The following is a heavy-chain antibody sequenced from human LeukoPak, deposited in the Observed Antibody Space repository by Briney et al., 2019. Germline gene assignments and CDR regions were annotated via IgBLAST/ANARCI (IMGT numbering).Heavy chain of an antibody. V-gene: IGHV3-23*05. J-gene: IGHJ5*02. D-gene: IGHD4-17*01. Sequence: GGSLRLSCAASGFSFDFSGYAMSWVRQAPGKGLEWVSGINGIGTSLYYADSVKGRFTISRDNSDNTLYLQMNSLRADDTAVYYCAKAAYGDYVNWFDPWGQGTLVTVSS. CDR1: GFSFDFSGYA. CDR3: AKAAYGDYVNWFDP. CDR2: INGIGTSL.